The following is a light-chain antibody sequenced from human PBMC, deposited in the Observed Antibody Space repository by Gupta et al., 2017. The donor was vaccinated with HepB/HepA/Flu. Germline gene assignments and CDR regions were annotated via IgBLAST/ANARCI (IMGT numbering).Light chain of an antibody. CDR2: GAS. Sequence: EIVLTPSPGTLSLSPGERATLSCRASQSVSSSYLAWYRQKPGQAPRLLIYGASSRATGIPDRFSGSGSGTDFTLTISRLEPEDFAVYYCQQYGSSPRTFGGGTKVEIK. CDR3: QQYGSSPRT. V-gene: IGKV3-20*01. J-gene: IGKJ4*01. CDR1: QSVSSSY.